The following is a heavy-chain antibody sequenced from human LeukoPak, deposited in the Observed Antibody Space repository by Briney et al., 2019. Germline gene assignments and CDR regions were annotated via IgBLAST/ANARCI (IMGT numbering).Heavy chain of an antibody. V-gene: IGHV3-7*01. CDR3: ARESLPYYDFWSGYRGGWFDP. Sequence: GGSLRLSCAASGFTFSSYWMSWVRQAPGKGLEGVAHIKQDGSEKYYVDSVKGRFTISRDNAKKSLYLQMNSLRAEDTAVYYCARESLPYYDFWSGYRGGWFDPWGQGTLVTVSS. CDR2: IKQDGSEK. D-gene: IGHD3-3*01. J-gene: IGHJ5*02. CDR1: GFTFSSYW.